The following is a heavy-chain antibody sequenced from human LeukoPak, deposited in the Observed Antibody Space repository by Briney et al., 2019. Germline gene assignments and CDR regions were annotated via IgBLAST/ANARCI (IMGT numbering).Heavy chain of an antibody. V-gene: IGHV3-74*01. J-gene: IGHJ4*02. CDR2: FTADGSST. CDR1: GFTFDGYA. Sequence: GGSLRLSCAASGFTFDGYAMHWVRQAPGKGLVWVSRFTADGSSTIYADSVMGRFTVSRDIAKNMLYLQMYSLRAEDTAVYYCARAQMGTPTDCWGQGTLVTVSS. D-gene: IGHD1-14*01. CDR3: ARAQMGTPTDC.